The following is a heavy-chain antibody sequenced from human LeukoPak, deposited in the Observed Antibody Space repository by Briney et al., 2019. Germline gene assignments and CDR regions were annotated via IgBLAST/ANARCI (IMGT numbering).Heavy chain of an antibody. Sequence: ASVKVSCKASGGTFGSYAISWVRQAPGQGLEWMGGIIPIFGTANYAQKFQGRVTITADESASTAYMELSSLRSEDTAVYYCARGVDIVATPSKALYYYYYYMDVWGKGTTVTVSS. V-gene: IGHV1-69*13. CDR2: IIPIFGTA. D-gene: IGHD5-12*01. CDR3: ARGVDIVATPSKALYYYYYYMDV. J-gene: IGHJ6*03. CDR1: GGTFGSYA.